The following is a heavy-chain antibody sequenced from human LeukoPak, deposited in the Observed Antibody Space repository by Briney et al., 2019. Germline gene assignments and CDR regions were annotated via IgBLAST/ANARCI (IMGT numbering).Heavy chain of an antibody. CDR3: AKDIIKVYYYDTSGSFGAFDI. CDR1: GFTFDDYA. D-gene: IGHD3-22*01. Sequence: GRSLRLSCEGSGFTFDDYAMHWVRQAPGKGLEWVSGISWNGDSIVYADSVRGRFPISRDNAKNSLYLQMNSLRPEDTAFYYCAKDIIKVYYYDTSGSFGAFDIWGQGTLVTVSS. CDR2: ISWNGDSI. J-gene: IGHJ3*02. V-gene: IGHV3-9*01.